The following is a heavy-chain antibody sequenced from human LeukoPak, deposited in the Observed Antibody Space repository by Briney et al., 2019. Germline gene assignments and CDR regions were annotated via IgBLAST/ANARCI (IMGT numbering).Heavy chain of an antibody. J-gene: IGHJ6*03. CDR2: IKQDGSEA. CDR1: GFTFSSYW. CDR3: ATRYCTIPACRASSYHCMDN. D-gene: IGHD2-8*01. V-gene: IGHV3-7*01. Sequence: GGSLRLSWAASGFTFSSYWMTWVRQAPGKGLEWVANIKQDGSEAYYVDSVKGRFTVSRDNAKNSLYLQLNSLGAEDTAVYYRATRYCTIPACRASSYHCMDNWGKGTTVTVSS.